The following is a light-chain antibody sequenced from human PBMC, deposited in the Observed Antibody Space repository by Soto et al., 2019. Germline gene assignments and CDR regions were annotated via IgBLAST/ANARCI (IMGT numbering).Light chain of an antibody. CDR3: QQANSFPALT. CDR2: AAS. CDR1: QGISKW. J-gene: IGKJ4*01. V-gene: IGKV1-12*01. Sequence: DIQMTQSPSSVSASVGDRVTITCRASQGISKWLAWYQQKPGKAPKLLIYAASTLQSDVPSRFSGSGSVTDFTLTISSLQPEDFATYYCQQANSFPALTFGGGTKVEMK.